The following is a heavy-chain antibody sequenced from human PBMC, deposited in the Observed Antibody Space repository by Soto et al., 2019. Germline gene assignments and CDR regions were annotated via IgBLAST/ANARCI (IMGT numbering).Heavy chain of an antibody. Sequence: QVRLVQSGGGVVQPGTSLRLSCAASGFTFSSNGMHWVRQTPDRGLEWVAVISGDGIQKHYADSVKGRFIFSRDNSQNTLYLQMNSLRVEDSALYYCAEDLEGSGSFDSWGQGALVAVSS. D-gene: IGHD3-10*01. J-gene: IGHJ4*02. CDR3: AEDLEGSGSFDS. CDR1: GFTFSSNG. V-gene: IGHV3-30*18. CDR2: ISGDGIQK.